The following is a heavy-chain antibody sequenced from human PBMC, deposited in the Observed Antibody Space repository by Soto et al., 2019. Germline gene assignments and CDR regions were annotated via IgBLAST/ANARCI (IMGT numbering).Heavy chain of an antibody. V-gene: IGHV3-48*02. CDR2: ISSSSSTI. CDR3: ARVYCTNGVCYFDY. Sequence: GGSLRLSCAASGFTFSSYSMNWVRQAPGKGLEWVSYISSSSSTIYYADSVKGRFTISRDNAKNSLYLQMNSLRDEDTAVYYCARVYCTNGVCYFDYWGQGTRVTVSS. CDR1: GFTFSSYS. D-gene: IGHD2-8*01. J-gene: IGHJ4*02.